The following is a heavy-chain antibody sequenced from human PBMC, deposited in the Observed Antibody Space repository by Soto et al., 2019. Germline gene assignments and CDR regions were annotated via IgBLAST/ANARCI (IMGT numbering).Heavy chain of an antibody. J-gene: IGHJ4*02. CDR1: GGSFSCFH. Sequence: PSETLSLTCAVYGGSFSCFHWSWIRQPPGKGLEWIGEINHSGITSYNPSLKSRVTISIDTSKNQFSLNLSSVTAADTAVYYCARIPPGLTVTIDYWGQGTLVTVS. V-gene: IGHV4-34*01. D-gene: IGHD4-17*01. CDR2: INHSGIT. CDR3: ARIPPGLTVTIDY.